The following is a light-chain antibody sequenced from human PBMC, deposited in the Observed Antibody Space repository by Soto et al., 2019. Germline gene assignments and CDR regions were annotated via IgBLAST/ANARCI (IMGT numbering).Light chain of an antibody. J-gene: IGKJ1*01. CDR3: QQYANSRT. V-gene: IGKV3-20*01. CDR2: DAS. CDR1: QTVRNNY. Sequence: LLTQCPGTLSLSRGGRATRSGRASQTVRNNYLAWYQQKPGKAPRLLIYDASSRATGIPDRLSGGGSGTDFTLTIRRLEPEDFALYYCQQYANSRTFGQGTKVDIK.